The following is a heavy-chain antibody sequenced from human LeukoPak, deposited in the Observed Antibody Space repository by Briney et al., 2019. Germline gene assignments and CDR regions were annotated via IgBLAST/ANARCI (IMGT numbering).Heavy chain of an antibody. V-gene: IGHV4-34*01. J-gene: IGHJ5*02. Sequence: KPSETLSLTCVVYGGSFSGYYWSWIRQPPGKWLEWVGEINHSESTNYSPSLKSRVTISLDTSKNQFSLKLSSVTAADTAVYYCARGYNWNDGNWFDPWGQGTLVAVSS. CDR3: ARGYNWNDGNWFDP. CDR2: INHSEST. CDR1: GGSFSGYY. D-gene: IGHD1-1*01.